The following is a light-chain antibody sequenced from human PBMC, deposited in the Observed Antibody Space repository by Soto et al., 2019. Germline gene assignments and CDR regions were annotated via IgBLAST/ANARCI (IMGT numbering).Light chain of an antibody. J-gene: IGKJ1*01. CDR3: QQYNSYPWT. V-gene: IGKV1-5*01. Sequence: DIQVTPSPSTLSAYVVDRVTITCRASQSISSWLAWYQQKPGKAPNLLIYDAASLEAGVPSRFSGSGTGTEFTLTINSLQPTDFATYYCQQYNSYPWTFGQGTKVDIK. CDR1: QSISSW. CDR2: DAA.